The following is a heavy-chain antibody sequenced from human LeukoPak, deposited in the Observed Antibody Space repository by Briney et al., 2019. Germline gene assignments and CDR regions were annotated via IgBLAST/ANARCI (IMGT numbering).Heavy chain of an antibody. CDR2: ISGSNGVI. Sequence: GGSLRLSCAASGFTFSTHTMAWVRKAPGKGLEWVSYISGSNGVIYYADSVKGRFTISRDNAKNSLYLQMNSLRVDDTAVYYCARGLYYIDVWGNGTTVTVSS. CDR3: ARGLYYIDV. V-gene: IGHV3-48*01. CDR1: GFTFSTHT. J-gene: IGHJ6*03.